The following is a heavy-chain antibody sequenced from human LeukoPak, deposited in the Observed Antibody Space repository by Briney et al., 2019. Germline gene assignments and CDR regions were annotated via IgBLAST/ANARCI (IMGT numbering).Heavy chain of an antibody. Sequence: GGSLRLSCAAYGFTFTTYWMTWVRQAPGEGLEWVANIKQDGSEKYYVDSVKGRFTISRDNAKNSLYLQMNSLRAEDTAVYYCARVRLGSLDYWGQGTLVTVSS. CDR3: ARVRLGSLDY. CDR1: GFTFTTYW. CDR2: IKQDGSEK. D-gene: IGHD6-19*01. J-gene: IGHJ4*02. V-gene: IGHV3-7*05.